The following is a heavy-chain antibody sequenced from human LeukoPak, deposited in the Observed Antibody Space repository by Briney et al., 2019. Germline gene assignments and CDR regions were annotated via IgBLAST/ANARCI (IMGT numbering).Heavy chain of an antibody. CDR3: AEAYYYDSSGYYFDH. V-gene: IGHV3-43D*04. CDR2: ISWDGGST. CDR1: GFTFDDYA. Sequence: GGSLRLSCAASGFTFDDYAMHWVRQAPGKGLEWVALISWDGGSTYYADSVKGRFTISRDNSKNSLCLQMNSLRAEDTALYYCAEAYYYDSSGYYFDHWGQGTLVTVSS. D-gene: IGHD3-22*01. J-gene: IGHJ4*02.